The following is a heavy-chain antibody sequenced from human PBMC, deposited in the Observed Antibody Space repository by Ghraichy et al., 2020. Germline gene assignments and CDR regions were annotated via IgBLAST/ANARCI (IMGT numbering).Heavy chain of an antibody. CDR2: IDSDGSST. CDR1: GFTFSSYW. J-gene: IGHJ5*02. CDR3: ARGDEVCSSTSCYLDNWFDP. V-gene: IGHV3-74*01. D-gene: IGHD2-2*01. Sequence: GESLNISCAASGFTFSSYWMHWVRQAPGKGLVWVSRIDSDGSSTSYADSVKGRFTISRDNAKNTLYLQMNSLRAEDTAVYYCARGDEVCSSTSCYLDNWFDPWGQGTLVTVSS.